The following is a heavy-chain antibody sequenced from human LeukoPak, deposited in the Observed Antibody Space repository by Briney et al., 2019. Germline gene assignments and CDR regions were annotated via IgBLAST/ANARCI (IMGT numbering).Heavy chain of an antibody. CDR2: IYTSGST. CDR1: GGSISSYY. V-gene: IGHV4-4*07. D-gene: IGHD6-19*01. Sequence: SETLSLTCTVSGGSISSYYWSWLRQPAGKGLEWIGRIYTSGSTNYNPSLKSRVTMSVDTSKNQFSLKLSSVTAADTAVYYCARDWSSSGWYDYWGQGTLVTVSS. J-gene: IGHJ4*02. CDR3: ARDWSSSGWYDY.